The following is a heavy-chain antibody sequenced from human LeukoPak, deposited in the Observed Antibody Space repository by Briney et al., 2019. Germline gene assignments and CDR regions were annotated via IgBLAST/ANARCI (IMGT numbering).Heavy chain of an antibody. V-gene: IGHV3-53*01. D-gene: IGHD1-26*01. CDR1: GFTVSSNY. J-gene: IGHJ6*02. CDR3: AKGDLVSDGMDV. Sequence: GGSLRLSCAASGFTVSSNYMSWVRQAPGKGLEWVSVIYSGGSTYYADSVKGRFTISRDNSKNTLYLQMNSLRAEDTAVYYCAKGDLVSDGMDVWGQGTTVTVSS. CDR2: IYSGGST.